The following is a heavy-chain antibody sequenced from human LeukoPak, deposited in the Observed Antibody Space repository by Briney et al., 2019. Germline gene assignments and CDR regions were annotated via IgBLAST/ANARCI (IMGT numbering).Heavy chain of an antibody. J-gene: IGHJ4*02. CDR2: ISTDGSST. CDR3: AKTYYYGSGSYYKFLDY. CDR1: GFTFNTWW. V-gene: IGHV3-74*01. D-gene: IGHD3-10*01. Sequence: GGSLTLSCAASGFTFNTWWMHWVRQAPGKGLVWVSRISTDGSSTFYADSVKGRFTISRDNAKSTLYLQMNSLRAEDTAVYYCAKTYYYGSGSYYKFLDYWGQGTLVTVSS.